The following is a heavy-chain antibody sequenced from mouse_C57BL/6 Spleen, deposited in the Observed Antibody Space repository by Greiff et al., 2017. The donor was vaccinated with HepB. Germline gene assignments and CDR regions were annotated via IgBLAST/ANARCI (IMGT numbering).Heavy chain of an antibody. D-gene: IGHD1-1*01. Sequence: EVMLVESGGGLVQPGGSMKLSCVASGFTFSNYWMNWVRQSPEKGLEWVAQIRLKSDNYATHYAESVKGRFTISRDDSKSSVYLQMNNLRAEDTGIYYCTGFYYYGREDYWGQGTSVTVSS. CDR1: GFTFSNYW. V-gene: IGHV6-3*01. J-gene: IGHJ4*01. CDR3: TGFYYYGREDY. CDR2: IRLKSDNYAT.